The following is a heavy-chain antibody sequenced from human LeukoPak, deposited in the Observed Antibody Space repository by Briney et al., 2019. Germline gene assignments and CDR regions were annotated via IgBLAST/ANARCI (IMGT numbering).Heavy chain of an antibody. D-gene: IGHD2-2*01. V-gene: IGHV4-34*01. Sequence: SETLSLTCAVYGGSFSGYYWSWIRQPPGKGLEWIGEINHSGSTNYNPSLKSRVTISVDTSKNQFSLKLSSVTAADTAVYYRAIHIVVVPAAKKKNWFDPWGQGTLVTVSS. CDR3: AIHIVVVPAAKKKNWFDP. J-gene: IGHJ5*02. CDR2: INHSGST. CDR1: GGSFSGYY.